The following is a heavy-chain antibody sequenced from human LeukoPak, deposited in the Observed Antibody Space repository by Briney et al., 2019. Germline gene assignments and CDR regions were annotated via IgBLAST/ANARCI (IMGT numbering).Heavy chain of an antibody. D-gene: IGHD6-19*01. J-gene: IGHJ4*02. CDR2: INGDNGNT. V-gene: IGHV1-3*01. Sequence: GASVKVSCKASGYTFTSYDINWVRQATGQGLEWMGWINGDNGNTKYSQKFQGRVTISRDTSASTAYMELSSLRSEDTAVYYCARLYSSGWCDYWGQGTLVTVSS. CDR1: GYTFTSYD. CDR3: ARLYSSGWCDY.